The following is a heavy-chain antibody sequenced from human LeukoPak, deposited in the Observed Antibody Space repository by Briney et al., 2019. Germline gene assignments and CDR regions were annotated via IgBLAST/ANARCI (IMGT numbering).Heavy chain of an antibody. V-gene: IGHV3-21*01. CDR1: GFTVSSNY. Sequence: GGSLRLSCAASGFTVSSNYMSWVRQATGKGLEWVSSIDSSSSYIYYADSVKGRFTISRDNAKNSLFLQMNSLRVEDTAVYYCARPGITGTMGYGAFDIWGQGTRVTVSS. D-gene: IGHD1-7*01. J-gene: IGHJ3*02. CDR3: ARPGITGTMGYGAFDI. CDR2: IDSSSSYI.